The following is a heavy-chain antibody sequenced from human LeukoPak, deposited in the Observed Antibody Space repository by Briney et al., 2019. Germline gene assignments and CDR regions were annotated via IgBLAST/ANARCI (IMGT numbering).Heavy chain of an antibody. D-gene: IGHD6-19*01. J-gene: IGHJ6*02. CDR3: ATRRIAVAGPYYYYGMDV. CDR2: ISSSSSYI. CDR1: GFTFSSYS. Sequence: GGSLRLSCAASGFTFSSYSMNWVRQAPGKGLEWVSSISSSSSYIYYADSVKGRFTISRDNAKNSLYLQMNSLRAEDTAVYYCATRRIAVAGPYYYYGMDVWGQGTTVTVSS. V-gene: IGHV3-21*01.